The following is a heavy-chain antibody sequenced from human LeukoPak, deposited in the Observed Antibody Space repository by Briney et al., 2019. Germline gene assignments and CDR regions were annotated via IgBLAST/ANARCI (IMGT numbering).Heavy chain of an antibody. Sequence: ASVKVSCKASGYTFTGDNMHCVRQTPGQRLERMGWITPNSGGTNYAQKFQGRVTMTRDTSISTAYMELSRLRSDDTGVYYCARSERGYCSSTSCHNWFDPWGQGTLVTVSS. J-gene: IGHJ5*02. V-gene: IGHV1-2*02. CDR1: GYTFTGDN. CDR3: ARSERGYCSSTSCHNWFDP. CDR2: ITPNSGGT. D-gene: IGHD2-2*01.